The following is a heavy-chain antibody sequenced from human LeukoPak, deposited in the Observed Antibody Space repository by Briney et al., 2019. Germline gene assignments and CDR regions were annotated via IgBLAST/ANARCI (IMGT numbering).Heavy chain of an antibody. Sequence: ASVKVSCKASGYTFTSYAMHWVRQAPGQRLEWMGWINAGNGNTKYSQKFQGRVTITRDTSASTAYMELSSLRSEDTAVYYCARSSNYYDSSGYYGYWGQGTLVTVPS. CDR2: INAGNGNT. V-gene: IGHV1-3*01. D-gene: IGHD3-22*01. J-gene: IGHJ4*02. CDR3: ARSSNYYDSSGYYGY. CDR1: GYTFTSYA.